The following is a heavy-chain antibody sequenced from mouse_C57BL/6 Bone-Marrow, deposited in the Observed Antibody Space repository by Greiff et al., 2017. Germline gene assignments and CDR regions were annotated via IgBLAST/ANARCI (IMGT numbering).Heavy chain of an antibody. J-gene: IGHJ3*01. CDR2: IYPRSGNT. Sequence: VQLQQSGAELARPGASVKLSCKASGYTFTSYGISWVKQRTGQGLEWIGEIYPRSGNTYYNEKFKGKATLTADKSSSTAYMELRSLPSVDSAVYFCARGYYEGFAYWGQGNLVTVSA. CDR1: GYTFTSYG. D-gene: IGHD2-4*01. CDR3: ARGYYEGFAY. V-gene: IGHV1-81*01.